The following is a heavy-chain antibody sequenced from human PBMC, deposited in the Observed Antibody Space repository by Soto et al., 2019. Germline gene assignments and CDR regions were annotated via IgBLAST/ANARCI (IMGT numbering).Heavy chain of an antibody. CDR3: ARVSSSIVVVPDYGMDV. J-gene: IGHJ6*02. CDR1: GYTFISHG. Sequence: QVQLVQSGVEVKKPGASVKVSCKASGYTFISHGISWVRQAPGQGLEWMGWISGKNGNTNYAQKLQGRVTLTTDTSTSTAYMELRRRRSDDTAVYYCARVSSSIVVVPDYGMDVWGQGTTVTVSS. CDR2: ISGKNGNT. V-gene: IGHV1-18*04. D-gene: IGHD2-15*01.